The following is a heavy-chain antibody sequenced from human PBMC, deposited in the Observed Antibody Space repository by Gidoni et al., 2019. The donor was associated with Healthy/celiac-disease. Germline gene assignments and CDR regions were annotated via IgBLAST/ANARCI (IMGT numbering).Heavy chain of an antibody. D-gene: IGHD1-26*01. V-gene: IGHV3-48*01. J-gene: IGHJ4*02. CDR3: ARDGMGKSFDY. Sequence: EVQLVESGGGLVQPGWSLRISCSSSGFTFSSYSMNWVRQAPGKGLEWVSYISSSSSTIYYADSVKGRFTISRENAKNSLYLQMNSLRAEDTAVYYCARDGMGKSFDYWGQGTLVTVSS. CDR2: ISSSSSTI. CDR1: GFTFSSYS.